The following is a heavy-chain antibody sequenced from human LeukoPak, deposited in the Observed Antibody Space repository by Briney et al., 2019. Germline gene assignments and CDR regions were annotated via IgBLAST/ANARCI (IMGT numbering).Heavy chain of an antibody. V-gene: IGHV4-59*12. J-gene: IGHJ3*02. CDR1: GGSFSGYY. CDR2: IYHSGST. D-gene: IGHD1-26*01. Sequence: SETLSLTCAVYGGSFSGYYWSWIRQPPGKGLEWIGYIYHSGSTDYNPSLKSRVTMSVDTSKNQFSLKLSSVTAADTAVYYCARDVGATRNPGGTDAFDIWGQGTMVTVSS. CDR3: ARDVGATRNPGGTDAFDI.